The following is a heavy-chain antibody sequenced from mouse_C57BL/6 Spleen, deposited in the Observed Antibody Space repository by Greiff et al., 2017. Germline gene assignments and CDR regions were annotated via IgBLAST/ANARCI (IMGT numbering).Heavy chain of an antibody. CDR2: ISSGSSTI. CDR1: GFTFSDYG. J-gene: IGHJ4*01. CDR3: ARDLRHYYAMDY. Sequence: EVKVEESGGGLVKPGGSLKLSCAASGFTFSDYGMHWVRQAPEKGLEWVAYISSGSSTIYYADTVKGRFTISRDNAKNTLFLQMTSLRSEDTAMYYCARDLRHYYAMDYWGQGTSVTVSS. V-gene: IGHV5-17*01. D-gene: IGHD2-12*01.